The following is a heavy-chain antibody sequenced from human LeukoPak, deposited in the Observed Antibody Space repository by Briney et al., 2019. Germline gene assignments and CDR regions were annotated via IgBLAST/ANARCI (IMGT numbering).Heavy chain of an antibody. CDR2: IYYSGST. D-gene: IGHD2-2*01. CDR3: ALSYCSSTSCYQPLDY. J-gene: IGHJ4*02. Sequence: KTSETLSLTCTVSGGSISSSSYYWGWIRQPPGKGLEWIGSIYYSGSTYYNPSLKSRVTISVDTSKNKFSLKLSSVTAADTAVYYCALSYCSSTSCYQPLDYWGQGTLVTVSS. CDR1: GGSISSSSYY. V-gene: IGHV4-39*07.